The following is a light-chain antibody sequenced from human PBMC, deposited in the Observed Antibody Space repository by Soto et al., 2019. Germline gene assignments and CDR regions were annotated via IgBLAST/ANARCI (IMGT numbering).Light chain of an antibody. V-gene: IGKV3-20*01. CDR1: QSVSNNY. J-gene: IGKJ5*01. CDR3: QQYGSSIT. CDR2: GAS. Sequence: EIVLTQSPGTLSLSPGERATLSCRASQSVSNNYLAWYQQKPGQAPRLLIYGASSRATGIPDRFSGSGSGPDLTLTISRLEPEDFAVYYCQQYGSSITFGQGTRLEIK.